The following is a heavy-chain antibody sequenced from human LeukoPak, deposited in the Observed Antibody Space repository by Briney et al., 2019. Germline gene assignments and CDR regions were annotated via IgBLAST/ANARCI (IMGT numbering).Heavy chain of an antibody. V-gene: IGHV4-59*01. CDR2: ISYSGST. CDR3: TRITQGTVDY. J-gene: IGHJ4*02. Sequence: SETLSLTCTISVGSISTYYWGWIRQPPGKGLEWIGYISYSGSTTYTPSLESRVTISVDTSKNQFSLRLSSVTAADTAVYYCTRITQGTVDYWGRGILVTVSS. D-gene: IGHD3-10*01. CDR1: VGSISTYY.